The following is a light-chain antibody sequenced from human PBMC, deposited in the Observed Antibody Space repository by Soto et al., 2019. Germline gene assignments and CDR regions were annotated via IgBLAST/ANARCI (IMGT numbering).Light chain of an antibody. Sequence: QSVLTQPPSASGTPGQRVTISCSGSGSNVGTSYVYWYQQLPGTAPKLLIYANNQRPSGVPDRFSGSKSGTSASLAISGLRSEDEADYYCAAWDDSLSDRVFGGGTKVTVL. J-gene: IGLJ3*02. CDR1: GSNVGTSY. V-gene: IGLV1-47*01. CDR2: ANN. CDR3: AAWDDSLSDRV.